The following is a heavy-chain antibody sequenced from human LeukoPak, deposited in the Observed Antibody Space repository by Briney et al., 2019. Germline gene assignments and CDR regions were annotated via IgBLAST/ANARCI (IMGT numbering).Heavy chain of an antibody. V-gene: IGHV3-66*01. Sequence: GGSLRLSCAASGFTVSSNYMSWVRQAPGKGLEWVSVIYSGGSTYYADSVKGRFTISRDNSKNTLYLQMNSLRAEDTAVYYCAKDSRFGILTGYLFDYWGQGTLVTVSS. CDR2: IYSGGST. J-gene: IGHJ4*02. CDR1: GFTVSSNY. CDR3: AKDSRFGILTGYLFDY. D-gene: IGHD3-9*01.